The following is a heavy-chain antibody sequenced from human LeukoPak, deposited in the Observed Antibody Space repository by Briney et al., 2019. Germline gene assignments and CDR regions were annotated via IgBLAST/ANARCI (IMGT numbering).Heavy chain of an antibody. Sequence: GGSLRLSCAASGFTVSSNYMSWVRQAPGKGLEWVSVICSGGSTYYADSVKGRFTISRDNSKNTLYLQMNSLRAEDTAVYYCARQLWSYFDYWGQGTLVTVSS. V-gene: IGHV3-66*02. J-gene: IGHJ4*02. CDR3: ARQLWSYFDY. D-gene: IGHD5-18*01. CDR1: GFTVSSNY. CDR2: ICSGGST.